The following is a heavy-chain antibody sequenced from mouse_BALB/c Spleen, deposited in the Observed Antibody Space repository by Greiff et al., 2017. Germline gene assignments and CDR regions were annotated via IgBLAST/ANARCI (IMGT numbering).Heavy chain of an antibody. CDR3: ARYDYDDGYYFDY. J-gene: IGHJ2*01. D-gene: IGHD2-4*01. Sequence: EVKLMESGAELVKPGASVKLSCTASGFNIKDTYMHWVKQTPEQGLEWIGRIDPANGNTKYDPKFQGKATITADTSSNTAYLQLSSLTSEDTAVYYCARYDYDDGYYFDYWGQGTTLTVSS. CDR1: GFNIKDTY. CDR2: IDPANGNT. V-gene: IGHV14-3*02.